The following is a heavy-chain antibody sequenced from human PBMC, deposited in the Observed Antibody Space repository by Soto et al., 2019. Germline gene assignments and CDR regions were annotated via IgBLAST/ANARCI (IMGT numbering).Heavy chain of an antibody. J-gene: IGHJ6*02. CDR2: ISYDGSNK. V-gene: IGHV3-30*18. CDR1: GFTFSRNG. CDR3: AKEVAATYYYYYGMDV. D-gene: IGHD6-25*01. Sequence: GGSLRLSCAASGFTFSRNGMHWVRQAPGQGLEWVALISYDGSNKFYADSVKGRFTISRDNSRSTVYLQMNSLRAEDTAVYYCAKEVAATYYYYYGMDVWGQGTTVTVSS.